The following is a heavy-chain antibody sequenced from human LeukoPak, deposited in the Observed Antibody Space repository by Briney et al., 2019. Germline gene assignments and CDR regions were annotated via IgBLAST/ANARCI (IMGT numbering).Heavy chain of an antibody. D-gene: IGHD1-26*01. CDR2: ISSSSNYI. CDR1: GFTFSNYA. J-gene: IGHJ4*02. Sequence: PGGSLRLSCAASGFTFSNYAMSWVRQAPGKGLEWVSSISSSSNYIYYADSVKGRFTISRDNAKNSLYLQMNSLRAEDTAVYYCARDIKVGALWDYWSQGTLVTVSS. CDR3: ARDIKVGALWDY. V-gene: IGHV3-21*01.